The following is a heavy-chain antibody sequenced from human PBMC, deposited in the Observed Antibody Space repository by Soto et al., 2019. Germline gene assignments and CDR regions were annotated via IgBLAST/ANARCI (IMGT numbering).Heavy chain of an antibody. CDR2: IYYSGST. Sequence: SETLSLTCTVSGGSISSYYWSWIRQPPGKGLEWIGYIYYSGSTNYNPSLKSRVTISVDTSKNQFSLKLSSVTAADTAVYYCARGSTVTTTKRLNYYHYYHLAVWGKGTTVTVSS. CDR3: ARGSTVTTTKRLNYYHYYHLAV. J-gene: IGHJ6*03. D-gene: IGHD4-17*01. CDR1: GGSISSYY. V-gene: IGHV4-59*01.